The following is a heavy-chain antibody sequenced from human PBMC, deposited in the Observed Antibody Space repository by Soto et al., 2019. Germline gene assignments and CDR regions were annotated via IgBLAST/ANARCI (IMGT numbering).Heavy chain of an antibody. J-gene: IGHJ5*02. Sequence: SLRLSCAASGFTFSSYGMHWVRQAPGKGLEWVAVIWYDGSNKYYADSVKGRFTISRDNSKNTLYLQMNSLRAEDTAVYYCARDFGYPWFDPWGQGTLVTVSS. D-gene: IGHD6-25*01. CDR3: ARDFGYPWFDP. CDR1: GFTFSSYG. V-gene: IGHV3-33*01. CDR2: IWYDGSNK.